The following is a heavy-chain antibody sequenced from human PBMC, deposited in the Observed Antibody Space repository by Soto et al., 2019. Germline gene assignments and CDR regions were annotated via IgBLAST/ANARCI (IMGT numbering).Heavy chain of an antibody. CDR2: IYHIGRP. Sequence: QVQLQESGPRLVKPSQTLSLTCTVSGRSVTSGGYYWTWIRQHPGRGLEWIGYIYHIGRPSYNPSLESRVNISLDTSKNQFSLTLTAVTAADTAIYYCVRDRALDSSGHWFDTWGQGILVTVSS. D-gene: IGHD6-19*01. CDR3: VRDRALDSSGHWFDT. V-gene: IGHV4-31*03. CDR1: GRSVTSGGYY. J-gene: IGHJ5*02.